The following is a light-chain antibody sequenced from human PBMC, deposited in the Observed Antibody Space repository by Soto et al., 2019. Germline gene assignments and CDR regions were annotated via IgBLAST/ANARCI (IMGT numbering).Light chain of an antibody. CDR3: QQYGNSPRT. J-gene: IGKJ1*01. CDR1: QSVRSSS. V-gene: IGKV3-20*01. Sequence: ETVLTQSPGTLSLSPGERATLSCRASQSVRSSSLAWYQQKPGQAPRLLIYGASSRATGIPDRFSGSGSGTDFTLTISRLEPEDFAVYYCQQYGNSPRTFDQGTKVDIK. CDR2: GAS.